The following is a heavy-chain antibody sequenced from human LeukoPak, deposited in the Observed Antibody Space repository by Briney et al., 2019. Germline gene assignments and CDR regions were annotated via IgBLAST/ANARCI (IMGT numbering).Heavy chain of an antibody. V-gene: IGHV1-2*02. CDR3: ARDXYCSGGSCYDY. CDR2: INPNSGGT. CDR1: GYTFTGYY. Sequence: ASVTVSCKASGYTFTGYYMHWVRQAPGQGLEWMGWINPNSGGTNYAQKFQGRVTMTRDTSISTAYMELSRLRSHDTAVYYCARDXYCSGGSCYDYWGQGTLVTVSS. D-gene: IGHD2-15*01. J-gene: IGHJ4*02.